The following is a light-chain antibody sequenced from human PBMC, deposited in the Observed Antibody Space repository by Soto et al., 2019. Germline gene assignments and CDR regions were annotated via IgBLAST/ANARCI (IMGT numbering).Light chain of an antibody. CDR1: QSVSGSY. J-gene: IGKJ1*01. CDR3: QQYYRTPWT. V-gene: IGKV3-20*01. Sequence: EIVLTQSPGTLSLSPGERATLSCRASQSVSGSYLAWFQQKPGQAPRLVIHGASSRATGFPDRFSGGGSGTEFTLTISRLEPEDFAVYYCQQYYRTPWTFGQGTKVEIK. CDR2: GAS.